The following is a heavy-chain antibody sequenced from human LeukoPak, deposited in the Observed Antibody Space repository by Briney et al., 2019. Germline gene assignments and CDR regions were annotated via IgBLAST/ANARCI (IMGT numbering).Heavy chain of an antibody. CDR3: ARSRTTVTLFMLADPRRGPGDF. J-gene: IGHJ6*02. D-gene: IGHD4-4*01. V-gene: IGHV4-34*01. CDR1: GGSFSGYY. Sequence: SETLSLTCAVYGGSFSGYYWSWIRQPPGKGLEGIGEINHSGSTNYNPSLKSRVTISVDTSKNQFSLKLSSVTAADTAVYYCARSRTTVTLFMLADPRRGPGDFWGQGTTVTVSS. CDR2: INHSGST.